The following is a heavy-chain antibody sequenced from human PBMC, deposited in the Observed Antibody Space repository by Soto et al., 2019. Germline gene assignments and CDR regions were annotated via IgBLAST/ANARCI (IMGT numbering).Heavy chain of an antibody. CDR2: INSDGSRT. CDR3: ARVNYGDYGGVYDY. CDR1: GFTVSSYL. V-gene: IGHV3-74*01. D-gene: IGHD4-17*01. J-gene: IGHJ4*02. Sequence: EVQLVASGGGLVQPGGSLRLSCAASGFTVSSYLMHWVRQAPGKGLVWVSRINSDGSRTSFADSVKGRFTISRDNAKNTLYLQMNSLRAEDTAVYYCARVNYGDYGGVYDYWGQGTLVTVSS.